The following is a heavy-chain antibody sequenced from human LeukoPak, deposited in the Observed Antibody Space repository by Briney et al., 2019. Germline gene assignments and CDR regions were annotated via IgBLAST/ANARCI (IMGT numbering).Heavy chain of an antibody. D-gene: IGHD2-15*01. J-gene: IGHJ4*02. Sequence: PSETLSLTCTVSGGSISSSSYYWGWIRQPPGKGLEWIGSIYYSGSTYYNPSLKSRVTISVDTSKNQFSLKLSSVTAADTAVHYCARSYCSGGSCYDYWGQGTLVTVSS. V-gene: IGHV4-39*01. CDR3: ARSYCSGGSCYDY. CDR2: IYYSGST. CDR1: GGSISSSSYY.